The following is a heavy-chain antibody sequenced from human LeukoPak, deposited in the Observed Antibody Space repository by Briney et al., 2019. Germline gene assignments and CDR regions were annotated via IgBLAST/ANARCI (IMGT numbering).Heavy chain of an antibody. D-gene: IGHD2-15*01. CDR1: AFTFSSYW. J-gene: IGHJ4*02. Sequence: GGSLRLSCVASAFTFSSYWMTWVRQAPGKGLEWVASIKQDGNEKYYVDSVKGRFIISRDNAKNSLYLQMNSLRAEDTAVYYCARDGGYCSGGTCYSTYWGQGTLVTVSS. V-gene: IGHV3-7*03. CDR2: IKQDGNEK. CDR3: ARDGGYCSGGTCYSTY.